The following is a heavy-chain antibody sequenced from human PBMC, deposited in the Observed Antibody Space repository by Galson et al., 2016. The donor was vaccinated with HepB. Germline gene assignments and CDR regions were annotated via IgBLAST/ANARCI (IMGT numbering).Heavy chain of an antibody. CDR3: EAGRARYTGKDNYSDS. D-gene: IGHD2-2*02. CDR2: YYYSGST. CDR1: GVSIGTTDYY. J-gene: IGHJ5*01. Sequence: SETLSLTCSVSGVSIGTTDYYWGWIRQSPGKGLEWIGSYYYSGSTYYNPSLKSRVTIFVDTSKNQLPLKLRSVTTSDTAAYYCEAGRARYTGKDNYSDSWGQGTVVTVSS. V-gene: IGHV4-39*01.